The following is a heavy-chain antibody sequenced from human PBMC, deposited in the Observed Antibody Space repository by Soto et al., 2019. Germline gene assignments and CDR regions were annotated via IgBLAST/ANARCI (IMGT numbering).Heavy chain of an antibody. V-gene: IGHV1-3*01. CDR3: ARDSAPLGSGYYSVGSFDY. D-gene: IGHD3-22*01. Sequence: ASVKVSCKASGYTFTSYAMHWVRQAPGQRLEWMGWINAGNGNTKYSQKFQGRVTIARDTSASTAYMELSSLRSEDTAVYYCARDSAPLGSGYYSVGSFDYWGQGTLVTVSS. CDR1: GYTFTSYA. J-gene: IGHJ4*02. CDR2: INAGNGNT.